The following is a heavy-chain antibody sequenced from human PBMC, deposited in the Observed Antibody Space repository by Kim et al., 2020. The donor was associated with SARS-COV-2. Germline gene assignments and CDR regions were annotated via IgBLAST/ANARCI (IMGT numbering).Heavy chain of an antibody. V-gene: IGHV4-34*01. CDR2: T. J-gene: IGHJ4*02. D-gene: IGHD6-25*01. CDR3: ARFPSRYYFDY. Sequence: TNSNPSRKSRVTISVDTSKNQFSLKLSSVTAADTAVYYCARFPSRYYFDYWGQGTLVTVSS.